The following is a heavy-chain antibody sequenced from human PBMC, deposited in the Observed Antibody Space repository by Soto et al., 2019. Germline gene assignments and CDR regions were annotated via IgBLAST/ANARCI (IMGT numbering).Heavy chain of an antibody. CDR3: ARLGGHYDFWSGSPSPFDY. Sequence: PGESLKISCKGSGYSFTSYWIGWVRQVPGKGLEWMGIIYPGDSDTRYSPSFQGQVTISADKSISTAYLQWSSLKASDTAMYYCARLGGHYDFWSGSPSPFDYWGQGTLVTVSS. D-gene: IGHD3-3*01. V-gene: IGHV5-51*01. CDR1: GYSFTSYW. J-gene: IGHJ4*02. CDR2: IYPGDSDT.